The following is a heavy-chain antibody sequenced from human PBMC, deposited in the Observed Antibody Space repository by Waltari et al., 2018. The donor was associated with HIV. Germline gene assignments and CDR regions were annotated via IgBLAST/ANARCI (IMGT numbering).Heavy chain of an antibody. CDR3: AKDPLGFGYYGMNV. Sequence: QVQLQQSGPGLVKPSQTLSLTRTVSGGPISRGDYYWSWIRQSPGKGLEWIGHIYYSGSTYYNPSLKSRVTISVDTSKNQFSLKLSSVTAADTAVYYCAKDPLGFGYYGMNVWGQGTTVTVSS. D-gene: IGHD3-10*01. CDR2: IYYSGST. CDR1: GGPISRGDYY. V-gene: IGHV4-30-4*01. J-gene: IGHJ6*02.